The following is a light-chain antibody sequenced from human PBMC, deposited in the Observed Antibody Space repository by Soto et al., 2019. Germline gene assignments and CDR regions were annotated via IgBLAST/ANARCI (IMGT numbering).Light chain of an antibody. CDR3: QHYNSWPPWT. CDR2: LAS. V-gene: IGKV3-15*01. CDR1: QSVSDK. J-gene: IGKJ1*01. Sequence: EIVMTQSPATLSVSPGERATLSCRASQSVSDKVAWYQQKPGQAPRLLIYLASSRATGIPARFSGSGSGTEFTLTISSLQSEDFAVYYCQHYNSWPPWTFGQGTKVEFK.